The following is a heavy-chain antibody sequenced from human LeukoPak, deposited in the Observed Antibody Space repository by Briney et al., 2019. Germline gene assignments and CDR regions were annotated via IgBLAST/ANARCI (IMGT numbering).Heavy chain of an antibody. D-gene: IGHD3-9*01. V-gene: IGHV3-23*01. Sequence: PGGSLRLSCVVSGFTFNNNAMSWVRQAPGKGLEWVSAISTSSGSTYYADSVKGRFTISRAKSKNMVYLQMSSLRAGDTAVYYCAKASPYYDILTGYYYYFDDWGQGTLVTVSS. CDR2: ISTSSGST. CDR3: AKASPYYDILTGYYYYFDD. J-gene: IGHJ4*02. CDR1: GFTFNNNA.